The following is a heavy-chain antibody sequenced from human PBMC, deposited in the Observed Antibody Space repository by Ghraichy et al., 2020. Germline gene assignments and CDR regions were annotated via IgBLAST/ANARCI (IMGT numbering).Heavy chain of an antibody. CDR3: AKDISSSSWSGVDY. V-gene: IGHV3-9*01. Sequence: GGALRLSCAASGFTFDDYAMHWVRHAPGKGLEWVSGISWNSGSIGYADSVKGRFTISRDNAKNSLYLQMNSLRAEDTALYYCAKDISSSSWSGVDYWGQGTLVTVSS. CDR2: ISWNSGSI. D-gene: IGHD6-13*01. CDR1: GFTFDDYA. J-gene: IGHJ4*02.